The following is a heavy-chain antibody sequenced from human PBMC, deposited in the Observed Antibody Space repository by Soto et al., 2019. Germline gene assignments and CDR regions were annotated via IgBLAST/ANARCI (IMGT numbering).Heavy chain of an antibody. V-gene: IGHV4-39*01. D-gene: IGHD2-2*01. Sequence: SETLSLTCTVSGGSISSSDYYWGWILQPPGKGLEWIGNIYYSGSASYNPSLKSRVTISVDTSKNQVSLKLSSVTAADTAVYYCARVPDRWGQGTLVTVSS. CDR1: GGSISSSDYY. CDR2: IYYSGSA. J-gene: IGHJ5*02. CDR3: ARVPDR.